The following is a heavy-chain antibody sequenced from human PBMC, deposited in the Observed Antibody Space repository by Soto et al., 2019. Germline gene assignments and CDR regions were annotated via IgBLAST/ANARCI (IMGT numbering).Heavy chain of an antibody. CDR2: ISAYNGNT. D-gene: IGHD3-22*01. CDR3: VLYIDDSSGYYMHYGMDV. J-gene: IGHJ6*02. Sequence: QVQLVQSGAEVKKPGASVKVSCKASGYTFTSYGISWVRQAPGQGLEWMGWISAYNGNTNYAQKLQGRVTMTTDTSTCTAYMELRSLRSDDTAVYYCVLYIDDSSGYYMHYGMDVWGQGTTVTVSS. CDR1: GYTFTSYG. V-gene: IGHV1-18*01.